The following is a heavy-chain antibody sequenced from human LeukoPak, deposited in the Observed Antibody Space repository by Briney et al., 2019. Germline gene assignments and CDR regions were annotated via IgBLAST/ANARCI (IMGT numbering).Heavy chain of an antibody. V-gene: IGHV1-69*04. CDR1: GGTFSSYA. CDR2: IIPILGIA. CDR3: AAFFYDSSGYQTLYYFDY. D-gene: IGHD3-22*01. Sequence: SVKVSCKASGGTFSSYAINWVRQAPGEGLEWMGRIIPILGIANYAQKFQGRVTITADRSTSTAYMELSSLRSEDTAVYYCAAFFYDSSGYQTLYYFDYWGQGTLVTVSS. J-gene: IGHJ4*02.